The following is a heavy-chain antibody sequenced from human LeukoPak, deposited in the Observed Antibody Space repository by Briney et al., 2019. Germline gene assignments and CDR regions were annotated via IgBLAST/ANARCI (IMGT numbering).Heavy chain of an antibody. J-gene: IGHJ5*02. CDR1: GFTVSSNY. Sequence: GGSLRLSCAASGFTVSSNYMSWVRQAPGKGLEWVSSISSSSSYIYYADSVKGRFTISRDNAKNSLYLQMNSLRAEDTAVDYCARAGKQLVRVNWFDPWGQGTLVTVSS. V-gene: IGHV3-21*01. D-gene: IGHD6-13*01. CDR2: ISSSSSYI. CDR3: ARAGKQLVRVNWFDP.